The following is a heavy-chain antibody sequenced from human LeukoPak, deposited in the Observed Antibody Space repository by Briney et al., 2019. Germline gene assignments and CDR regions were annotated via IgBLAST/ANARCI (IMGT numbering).Heavy chain of an antibody. CDR3: ARDSGYDYTLDY. D-gene: IGHD5-12*01. CDR1: GGSFSGYY. J-gene: IGHJ4*02. V-gene: IGHV4-34*01. Sequence: SETLSLTCAVYGGSFSGYYWSWIRQPPGKGLEWIGEINHSGSTNYNPSLKSRVTISVDTSKNQFSLKLSSVTAADTAVYYCARDSGYDYTLDYWGQGTLVTVFS. CDR2: INHSGST.